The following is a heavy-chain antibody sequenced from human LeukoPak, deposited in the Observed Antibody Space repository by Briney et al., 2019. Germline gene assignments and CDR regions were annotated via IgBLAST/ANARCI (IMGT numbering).Heavy chain of an antibody. J-gene: IGHJ4*02. V-gene: IGHV5-51*01. CDR1: GYNFPNYW. CDR2: IYPGDSDI. CDR3: SRLEGGKPEPYYFDY. D-gene: IGHD3-16*01. Sequence: GESLQISFKGSGYNFPNYWIGWVRQRPGKGLELMGIIYPGDSDIRYTPSFQGQVTISVDRSISTAYLQWNSLKASDTATYYCSRLEGGKPEPYYFDYWGQGTLVTVSS.